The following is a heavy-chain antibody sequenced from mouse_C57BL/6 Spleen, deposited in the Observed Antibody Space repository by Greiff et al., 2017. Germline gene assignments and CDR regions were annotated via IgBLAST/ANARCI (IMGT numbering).Heavy chain of an antibody. CDR1: GFTFSSYG. J-gene: IGHJ2*01. V-gene: IGHV5-6*01. CDR2: ISSGGSYT. Sequence: EVQLVESGGDLVKPGGSLKLSCAASGFTFSSYGMSWVRQTPDKRLEWVATISSGGSYTYYPDSVKGRFTISRDNAKNTLYLQMSSLKSEDTAMYYCAGDFDYWGQGTTLTVSS. CDR3: AGDFDY.